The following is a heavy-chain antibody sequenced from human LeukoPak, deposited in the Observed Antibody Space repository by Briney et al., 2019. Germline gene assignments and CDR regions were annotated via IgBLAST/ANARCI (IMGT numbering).Heavy chain of an antibody. CDR3: ARGEGSGWYRGHWFDP. CDR2: INHSGST. V-gene: IGHV4-34*01. Sequence: SETLSLTCAVYGGSFSGYYWSWIRQPPGKGLEWIGEINHSGSTNYNPSLKSRVTIPVDTSKNQFSLKLSSVTAADTAVYYCARGEGSGWYRGHWFDPWGQGTLVTVSS. CDR1: GGSFSGYY. J-gene: IGHJ5*02. D-gene: IGHD6-19*01.